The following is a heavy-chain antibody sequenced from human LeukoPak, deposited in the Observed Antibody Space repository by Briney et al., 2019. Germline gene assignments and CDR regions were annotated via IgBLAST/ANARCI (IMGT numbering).Heavy chain of an antibody. CDR1: GGSFSGYY. Sequence: PSETLSLTCAVYGGSFSGYYWSWIRQPPGKGLEWIGEINHSGSTNYNPSLKSRVTISVDTSKNQFSLKLSSVTAADTAVYYCARRPSGSYVDYWGQGTLVTVSS. CDR3: ARRPSGSYVDY. CDR2: INHSGST. V-gene: IGHV4-34*01. J-gene: IGHJ4*02. D-gene: IGHD1-26*01.